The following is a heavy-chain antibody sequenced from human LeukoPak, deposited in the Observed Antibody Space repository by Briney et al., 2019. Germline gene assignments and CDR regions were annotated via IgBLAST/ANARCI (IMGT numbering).Heavy chain of an antibody. V-gene: IGHV3-48*01. D-gene: IGHD2-2*01. CDR3: ARGIRYCSSTSCLSVGYYFDY. Sequence: GGSLRLSCTASGFTFSTYSMNWVRQAPGKGLEWVSYISSSSSTIYYADSVKGRFTISRDNAKNSLYLQMNSLRAEDTAVYYCARGIRYCSSTSCLSVGYYFDYWGQGTLVTVSS. CDR2: ISSSSSTI. CDR1: GFTFSTYS. J-gene: IGHJ4*02.